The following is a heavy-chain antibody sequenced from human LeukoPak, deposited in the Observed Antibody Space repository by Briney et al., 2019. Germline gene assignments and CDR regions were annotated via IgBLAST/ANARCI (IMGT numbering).Heavy chain of an antibody. CDR3: ARHGPREPVSLASFFEY. D-gene: IGHD1-14*01. Sequence: PSETLSLTCTVSGGSISSYYWSWVRQPPGKGLEWIGSIYPSGATYYNSSLKSRVTISSDTSKNQFSLRLSSVTAADTAMYYCARHGPREPVSLASFFEYWGQGTLVTVSS. J-gene: IGHJ4*02. CDR1: GGSISSYY. V-gene: IGHV4-59*08. CDR2: IYPSGAT.